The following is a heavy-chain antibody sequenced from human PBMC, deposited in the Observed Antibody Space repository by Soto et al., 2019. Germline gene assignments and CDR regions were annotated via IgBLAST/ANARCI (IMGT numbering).Heavy chain of an antibody. Sequence: PSETLSLTCAVYGGSFSGYYCSWIRQPPGKGLEWVGEINHSGSTNYNPSLKSRVTISVDTSKNQFSLKLSSVTAADTAVYYCARAGGSSSSWYSVLTHRRDNWFDPWGQGTLVTVSS. V-gene: IGHV4-34*01. D-gene: IGHD6-13*01. CDR1: GGSFSGYY. CDR3: ARAGGSSSSWYSVLTHRRDNWFDP. J-gene: IGHJ5*02. CDR2: INHSGST.